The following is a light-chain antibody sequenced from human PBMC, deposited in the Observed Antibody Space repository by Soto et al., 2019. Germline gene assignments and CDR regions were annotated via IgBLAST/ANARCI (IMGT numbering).Light chain of an antibody. V-gene: IGLV1-51*01. CDR3: GTWDSSLSAVV. J-gene: IGLJ2*01. Sequence: QSVLTQPPSVSAAPGQTVTISCSGSSSNIGNNYVSWYQQLPGTAPKLLIYDNNKRPSGILDRFSGSKSGTSATLGTTGLQTGDEADYYCGTWDSSLSAVVFGGGTKLTVL. CDR1: SSNIGNNY. CDR2: DNN.